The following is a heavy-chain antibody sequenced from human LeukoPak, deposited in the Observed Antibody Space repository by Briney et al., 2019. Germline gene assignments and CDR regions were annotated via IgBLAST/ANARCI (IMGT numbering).Heavy chain of an antibody. V-gene: IGHV4-39*01. J-gene: IGHJ4*02. CDR2: VYYSGTT. CDR1: GGSISSSSSF. CDR3: ARHPQHYDGGSCFPPDY. Sequence: SETLSLTCTVSGGSISSSSSFWGWIRQPPGKGLEWIATVYYSGTTYYNPSLKSRVTISVDTSKNQFSLKLSSVTAADTAVYYCARHPQHYDGGSCFPPDYWGQGALVTVSS. D-gene: IGHD2-15*01.